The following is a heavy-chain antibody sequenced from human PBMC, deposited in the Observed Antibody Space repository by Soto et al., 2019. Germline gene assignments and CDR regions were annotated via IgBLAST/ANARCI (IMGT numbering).Heavy chain of an antibody. D-gene: IGHD3-22*01. CDR3: ARDSSLTYYYDSSGYYYPKPPTYYYHSGMDV. V-gene: IGHV1-46*01. CDR2: INPRGGST. CDR1: VYTFTSYH. J-gene: IGHJ6*02. Sequence: ASPKVSRKASVYTFTSYHMHWVRPAPGQGLERTGIINPRGGSTSYAQKFQGRVTMTRDTSTSTVYMELSSLRSEDTAVYYCARDSSLTYYYDSSGYYYPKPPTYYYHSGMDVCGQGTTVTVSS.